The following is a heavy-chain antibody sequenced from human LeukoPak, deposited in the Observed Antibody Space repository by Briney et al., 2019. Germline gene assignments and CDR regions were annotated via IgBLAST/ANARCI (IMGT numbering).Heavy chain of an antibody. Sequence: PSETLSLTCTVSGVSISSSSYYWGWIRQPPGKGLEWIGSIYYSGSTYYNPSLKSRVTISVDTSKNQFSLKLSSVTAADTAVYYCARLSGYYYYMDVWGKGTTVTVSS. CDR1: GVSISSSSYY. CDR3: ARLSGYYYYMDV. CDR2: IYYSGST. J-gene: IGHJ6*03. V-gene: IGHV4-39*01. D-gene: IGHD3-10*01.